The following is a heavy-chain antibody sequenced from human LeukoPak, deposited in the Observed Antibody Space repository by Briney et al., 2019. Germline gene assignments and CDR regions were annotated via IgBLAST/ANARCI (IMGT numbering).Heavy chain of an antibody. V-gene: IGHV1-69*06. J-gene: IGHJ3*02. CDR1: GGTFSSYA. CDR2: IIPIFGTA. Sequence: ASVKVSCKASGGTFSSYAISWVRQAPGQGLEWMGGIIPIFGTANYAQKFQGRVTITADKSTSTAYMELSSLRSEDTAVYYCARDTGATNAFDIWGQGIMVTVSS. CDR3: ARDTGATNAFDI. D-gene: IGHD1-26*01.